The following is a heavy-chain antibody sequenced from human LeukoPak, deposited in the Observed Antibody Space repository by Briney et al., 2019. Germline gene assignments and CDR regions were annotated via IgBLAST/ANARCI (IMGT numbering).Heavy chain of an antibody. Sequence: GASVKVSCKASGYTFTSYGISWVRQAPGQGLEWMGWISAYNGNTNYAQKLQGRVTMTTDTSTSTACMELRSLRSDDTAVYYCARDAYSSSEVLDYWGQGTLVTVSS. J-gene: IGHJ4*02. CDR1: GYTFTSYG. CDR2: ISAYNGNT. CDR3: ARDAYSSSEVLDY. D-gene: IGHD6-6*01. V-gene: IGHV1-18*01.